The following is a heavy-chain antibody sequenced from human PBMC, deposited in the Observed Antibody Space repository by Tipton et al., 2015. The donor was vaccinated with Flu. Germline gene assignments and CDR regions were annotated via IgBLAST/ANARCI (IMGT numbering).Heavy chain of an antibody. D-gene: IGHD3-16*02. J-gene: IGHJ4*02. CDR1: GASMNNYQ. Sequence: GLVKPSETLSLTCAVSGASMNNYQWNWIRQSAGKGLEWIGRIYDSGNSDYNPSLKSRVAMSVDTSKKQFYLRLSSVTAADTAVYYCAGVGLGYIWGNYRYGDYWGQGMLVSVSP. V-gene: IGHV4-4*07. CDR3: AGVGLGYIWGNYRYGDY. CDR2: IYDSGNS.